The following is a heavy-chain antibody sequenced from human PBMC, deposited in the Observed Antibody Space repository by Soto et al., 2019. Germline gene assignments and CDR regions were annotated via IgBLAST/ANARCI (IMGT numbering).Heavy chain of an antibody. D-gene: IGHD2-15*01. Sequence: SVKVSCKASGGTFSSYTINWVRQAPGQGLEWMGRIIPLLGIANYAQKFQGRVTLTADKSTSTAYMELSSLTSEDTAVYYCARGVLKGYSQLQGFDPWGQGTLVTVSS. CDR2: IIPLLGIA. CDR3: ARGVLKGYSQLQGFDP. CDR1: GGTFSSYT. J-gene: IGHJ5*02. V-gene: IGHV1-69*02.